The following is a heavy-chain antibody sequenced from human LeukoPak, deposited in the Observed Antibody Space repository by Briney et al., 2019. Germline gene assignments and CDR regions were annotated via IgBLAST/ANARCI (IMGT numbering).Heavy chain of an antibody. D-gene: IGHD5-12*01. CDR2: ISTSSSYI. CDR1: GLTFSSYS. J-gene: IGHJ5*02. Sequence: GGSLRLSCAASGLTFSSYSMNWVRQAPGKGLEWVSSISTSSSYINYADSVKGRFTISRDNAKNSLYLQMNSLRAEDTAVYYCARGPVDSLNWFDPWGQGTLVTVSS. CDR3: ARGPVDSLNWFDP. V-gene: IGHV3-21*04.